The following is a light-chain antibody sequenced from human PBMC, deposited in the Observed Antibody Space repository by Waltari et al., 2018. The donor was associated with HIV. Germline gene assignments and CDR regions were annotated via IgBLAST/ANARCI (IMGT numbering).Light chain of an antibody. Sequence: EIVLTQSPATLSLSPGEGATLSCRASQSVSNYLAWYQQKPGQAPRLLIYDASNGATGIPARFSGSGSGTDFTLTISSLEPEDFAVYYCQQRSNWPPLTFGGGTKVEIK. J-gene: IGKJ4*01. CDR2: DAS. CDR1: QSVSNY. V-gene: IGKV3-11*01. CDR3: QQRSNWPPLT.